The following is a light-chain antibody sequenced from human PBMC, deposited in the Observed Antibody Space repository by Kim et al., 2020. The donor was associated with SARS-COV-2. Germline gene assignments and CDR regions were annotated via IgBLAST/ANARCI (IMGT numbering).Light chain of an antibody. CDR1: SGSIESNY. CDR2: EDN. Sequence: NFMLTQPHSVSESPGKTVTISCTRSSGSIESNYVQWYQQRPGSAPTTVIYEDNQRPSGVPDRFSGSIDSSSNSASLTISGLKTEDEADYYCQSYDSRNVMFGGGTQLTVL. CDR3: QSYDSRNVM. V-gene: IGLV6-57*04. J-gene: IGLJ3*02.